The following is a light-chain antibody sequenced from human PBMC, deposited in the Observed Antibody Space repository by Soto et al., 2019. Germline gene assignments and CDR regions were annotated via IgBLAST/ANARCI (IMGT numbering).Light chain of an antibody. V-gene: IGLV2-14*01. CDR1: SSDVGGYNY. J-gene: IGLJ1*01. Sequence: QSVLTQPASVSGSPGQSITISCTGTSSDVGGYNYVSWYQQHPGKAPKLMIYEVSNRPSGVSNRVSGSKSGNTASLTISGLQAEDEADYYCSSYTSSSTPNDVFGTGTKVTVL. CDR3: SSYTSSSTPNDV. CDR2: EVS.